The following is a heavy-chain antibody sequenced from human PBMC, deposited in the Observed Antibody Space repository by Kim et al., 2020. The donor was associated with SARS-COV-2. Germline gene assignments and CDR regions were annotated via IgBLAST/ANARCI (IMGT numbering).Heavy chain of an antibody. D-gene: IGHD2-15*01. V-gene: IGHV4-31*03. Sequence: SETLSLTCTVSGGSISSGGYYWSWIRQHPGKGLEWIGYIYYSGSTYYNPSLKSRVTISVNTSKNQFSLKLSSVTAADTAVYYCARHPIVVVVAETPDAFDIWGQGTMVTVAS. J-gene: IGHJ3*02. CDR2: IYYSGST. CDR1: GGSISSGGYY. CDR3: ARHPIVVVVAETPDAFDI.